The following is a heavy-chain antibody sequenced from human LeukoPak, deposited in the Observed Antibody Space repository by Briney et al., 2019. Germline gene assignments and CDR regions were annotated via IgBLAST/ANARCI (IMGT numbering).Heavy chain of an antibody. Sequence: GGSLRLSCAASGFTFSSYAMSWVRQAPGKGLEWVSAISGSGGSTYYAGSVKGRFTISRDNSKDTLYLQMNSLRAEDTAVYYCAKGLEGLQPKDGMDAWGQGTTVTVSS. CDR2: ISGSGGST. CDR3: AKGLEGLQPKDGMDA. V-gene: IGHV3-23*01. D-gene: IGHD4-11*01. CDR1: GFTFSSYA. J-gene: IGHJ6*02.